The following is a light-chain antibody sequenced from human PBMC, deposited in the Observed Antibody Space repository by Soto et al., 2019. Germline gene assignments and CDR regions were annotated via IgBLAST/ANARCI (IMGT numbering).Light chain of an antibody. J-gene: IGKJ4*01. V-gene: IGKV3-15*01. CDR3: QQYNSWPLT. Sequence: ETVMTQSPATLSMSPGERATLSCRASQSLNSDLAWHQQKPGQAPRLLIYGASTRATGIPGRFSGSGSGTEFTLTISSLQSEDFAVYYCQQYNSWPLTFGGGTKVDIK. CDR2: GAS. CDR1: QSLNSD.